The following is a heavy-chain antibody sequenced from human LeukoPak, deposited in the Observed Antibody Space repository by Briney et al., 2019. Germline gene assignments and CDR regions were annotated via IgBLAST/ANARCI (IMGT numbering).Heavy chain of an antibody. J-gene: IGHJ4*02. CDR2: LNPDGGS. Sequence: GGSLRLPCQASGLTFSDYAMSWVRQAPGKGLEWVSSLNPDGGSFFADSVKGRFTISRDDSRRVVSLQMNTLRDEATAVYYCARSGVATFHYWGQGILVAVSS. CDR1: GLTFSDYA. CDR3: ARSGVATFHY. D-gene: IGHD3-10*01. V-gene: IGHV3-23*01.